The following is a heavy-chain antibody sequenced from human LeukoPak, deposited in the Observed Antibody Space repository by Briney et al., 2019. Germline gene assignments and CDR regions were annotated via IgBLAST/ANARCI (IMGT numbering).Heavy chain of an antibody. J-gene: IGHJ4*02. CDR2: IIPIFGTA. V-gene: IGHV1-69*05. Sequence: VASVKVSCKASGGTFSSYAISWVRQAPGQGLEWMGRIIPIFGTANYAQKFQGRVTITTDESTGTAYMELSSLRSEDTAVYYCARALRGYSYGHNDYWGQGTLVTVSS. CDR1: GGTFSSYA. CDR3: ARALRGYSYGHNDY. D-gene: IGHD5-18*01.